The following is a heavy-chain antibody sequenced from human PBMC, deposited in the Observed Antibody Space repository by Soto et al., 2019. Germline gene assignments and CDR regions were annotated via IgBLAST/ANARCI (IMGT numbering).Heavy chain of an antibody. CDR1: NGSISSYY. CDR2: IHYSGAT. J-gene: IGHJ4*02. V-gene: IGHV4-59*12. CDR3: ARGYTYGAPNYFDY. Sequence: SETLSLTCTVSNGSISSYYWNWIRQPAGKGLEWIGCIHYSGATNYSPSLKSRVTMSVDLSKNQFSLGLSSVTAADTAVYYCARGYTYGAPNYFDYWGRGALVTVSS. D-gene: IGHD5-18*01.